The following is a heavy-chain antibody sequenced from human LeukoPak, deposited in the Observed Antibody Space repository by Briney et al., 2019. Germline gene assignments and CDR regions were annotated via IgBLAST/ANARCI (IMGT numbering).Heavy chain of an antibody. CDR1: GSTFTSYG. V-gene: IGHV1-18*01. D-gene: IGHD6-13*01. CDR2: ISACNGNT. Sequence: ASVKLSCKAAGSTFTSYGISWVRQAPGQGLEWMGWISACNGNTYYAQKLQGRVTMTTGTSTSTAYMELRSLRSDDTAMYYCARVSREQQPWEYYYYTDVWGKGTTVTVSS. CDR3: ARVSREQQPWEYYYYTDV. J-gene: IGHJ6*03.